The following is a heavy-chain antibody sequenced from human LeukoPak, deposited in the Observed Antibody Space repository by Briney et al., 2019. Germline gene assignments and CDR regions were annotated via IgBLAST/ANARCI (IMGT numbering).Heavy chain of an antibody. CDR3: AADRYDSSGYYHFDY. CDR2: IVVGSGNT. Sequence: SVKVSCKASGFTFTSSAMQWVRQARGQRLEWIGWIVVGSGNTNYAQKFQERVTITRDMSTSTAYMELSSLRSEDTAVYYCAADRYDSSGYYHFDYWGQGTLVTVSS. D-gene: IGHD3-22*01. V-gene: IGHV1-58*02. CDR1: GFTFTSSA. J-gene: IGHJ4*02.